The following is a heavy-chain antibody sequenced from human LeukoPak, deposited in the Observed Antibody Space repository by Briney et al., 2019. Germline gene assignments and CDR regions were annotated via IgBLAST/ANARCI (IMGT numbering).Heavy chain of an antibody. V-gene: IGHV3-74*01. D-gene: IGHD3-10*01. Sequence: GGSLRLSCAASGFNFSSYAMSWVRQAPGKGLEWVSGINSDGSSTSYADSVKGRFTISRDNAKNTLYLQMNSLRAEDTAVYYCARDLRMYYYGSGSYGLGYWGQGTLVTVSS. CDR2: INSDGSST. CDR3: ARDLRMYYYGSGSYGLGY. J-gene: IGHJ4*02. CDR1: GFNFSSYA.